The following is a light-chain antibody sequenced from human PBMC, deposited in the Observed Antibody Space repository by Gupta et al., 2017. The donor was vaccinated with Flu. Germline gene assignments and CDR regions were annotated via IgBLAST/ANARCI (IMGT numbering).Light chain of an antibody. CDR2: EVS. J-gene: IGLJ3*02. CDR3: SSYTSSSTWV. Sequence: QSALPQPASVSGSPGQSITISCTGTSSDVGGYNYVSCYQQHPGKAPKLMIYEVSNRPSGVASRFSGSKAGNTASLTISGRQAEDEADYYCSSYTSSSTWVFGGGTKLTVL. CDR1: SSDVGGYNY. V-gene: IGLV2-14*01.